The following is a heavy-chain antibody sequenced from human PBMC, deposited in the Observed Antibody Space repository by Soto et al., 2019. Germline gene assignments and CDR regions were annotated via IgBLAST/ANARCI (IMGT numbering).Heavy chain of an antibody. J-gene: IGHJ4*02. CDR1: GFTFSSYN. CDR3: ARGDSTLDY. D-gene: IGHD1-26*01. Sequence: EVQLVESGGGLVKPGGSLRLSCAASGFTFSSYNMNWVRQAPGKGLEWVSSISSSSSYIYYADSVKGRFTISRDNAKNSLYLQMNSRRAEDTAVYYCARGDSTLDYWGQGTLVTVSS. V-gene: IGHV3-21*01. CDR2: ISSSSSYI.